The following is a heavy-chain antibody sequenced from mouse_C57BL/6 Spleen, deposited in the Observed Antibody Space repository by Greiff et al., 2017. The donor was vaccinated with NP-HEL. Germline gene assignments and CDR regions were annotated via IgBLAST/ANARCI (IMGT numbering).Heavy chain of an antibody. Sequence: EVQLQESGGGLVKPGGSLKLSCAASGFTFSDYGMHWVRQAPEKGLEWVAYISSGSSTIYYADTVKGRFTISRDNAKNTLFLQMTSLRSEDTAMYYCAREGLTLFDYWGQGTTLTVSS. CDR1: GFTFSDYG. J-gene: IGHJ2*01. D-gene: IGHD3-3*01. CDR2: ISSGSSTI. V-gene: IGHV5-17*01. CDR3: AREGLTLFDY.